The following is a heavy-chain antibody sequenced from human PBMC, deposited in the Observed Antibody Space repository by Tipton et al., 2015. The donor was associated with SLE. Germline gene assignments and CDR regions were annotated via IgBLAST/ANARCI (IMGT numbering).Heavy chain of an antibody. V-gene: IGHV3-48*02. J-gene: IGHJ3*01. Sequence: SLRLSCAASGFTFNSYTMNWVRQAAGKGLEWISYLRSSTGTISYSDSVKGRFTISGENAQNSLYLQMNSLRDADTAVYYCVRDWAYALEVGGQGTMVTVSS. D-gene: IGHD3-16*01. CDR1: GFTFNSYT. CDR2: LRSSTGTI. CDR3: VRDWAYALEV.